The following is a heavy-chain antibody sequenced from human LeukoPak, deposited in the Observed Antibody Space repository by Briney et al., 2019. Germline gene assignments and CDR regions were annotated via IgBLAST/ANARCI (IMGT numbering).Heavy chain of an antibody. CDR3: ARVSVAGRGLDY. J-gene: IGHJ4*02. Sequence: PGGSLRLSCAAPGFTFSSYWMTWVRQAPGKGLEWVAHIKQGGSEKYYVDSVKGRFTISRDNAKNSLYLQMNSLRAEDTAVYYCARVSVAGRGLDYWGQGTLVTVSS. D-gene: IGHD6-13*01. CDR1: GFTFSSYW. V-gene: IGHV3-7*01. CDR2: IKQGGSEK.